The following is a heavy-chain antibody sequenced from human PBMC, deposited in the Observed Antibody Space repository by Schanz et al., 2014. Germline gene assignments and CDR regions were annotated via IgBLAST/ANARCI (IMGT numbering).Heavy chain of an antibody. CDR3: AKDRLEVAENDGLDL. CDR2: ISSGGRND. Sequence: QVQLVESGGGVVQPGRSLRLSCAASGFTFSSYAMHWVRQAPGKGLEWVTLISSGGRNDYSADSVKGRFTISRDNSKNTLYLQMKSLRPDDTAVYYCAKDRLEVAENDGLDLWGQGTMVTVSS. V-gene: IGHV3-30*04. D-gene: IGHD6-19*01. J-gene: IGHJ3*01. CDR1: GFTFSSYA.